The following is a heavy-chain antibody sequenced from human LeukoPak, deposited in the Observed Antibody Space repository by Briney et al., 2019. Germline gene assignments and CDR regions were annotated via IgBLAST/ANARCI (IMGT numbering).Heavy chain of an antibody. CDR1: GFTFSTYT. Sequence: PGRSLRLSCTASGFTFSTYTMHWVRQAPGKGLEWVTVISHDGNTKHYADSVKGRFTISRDNSKNSLYLQMNSLRAEDTAFYSCARSLPDTREPQAIDYWGQGTLVTVSS. D-gene: IGHD2-2*01. V-gene: IGHV3-30*14. J-gene: IGHJ4*01. CDR3: ARSLPDTREPQAIDY. CDR2: ISHDGNTK.